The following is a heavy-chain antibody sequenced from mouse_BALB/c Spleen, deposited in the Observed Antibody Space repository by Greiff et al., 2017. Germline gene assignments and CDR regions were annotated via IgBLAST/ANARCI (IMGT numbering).Heavy chain of an antibody. CDR3: ARYNGNYGNYAPHWYFDV. CDR1: GDSITSGY. V-gene: IGHV3-8*02. J-gene: IGHJ1*01. CDR2: ISYSGST. Sequence: EVQLQESGPSLVKPSQTLSLTCSVTGDSITSGYWNWIRKFPGNKLEYMGYISYSGSTYYNPSLKSRISITRDTSKNQYYLQLNSVTTEDTATYYCARYNGNYGNYAPHWYFDVWGAGTTVTVSS. D-gene: IGHD2-1*01.